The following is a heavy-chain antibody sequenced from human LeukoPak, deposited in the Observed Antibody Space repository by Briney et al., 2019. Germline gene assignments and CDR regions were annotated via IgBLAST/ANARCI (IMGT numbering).Heavy chain of an antibody. CDR1: GNYW. Sequence: GGSLRLSYAASGNYWMHWVRQAPGKGLVWVSHINSDGSWTSYADSVKGRFTISKDNAKNTVYLQMNSLRAEDTAVYYCVSFYGTYWGRGTLVTVSS. CDR2: INSDGSWT. J-gene: IGHJ4*02. D-gene: IGHD2/OR15-2a*01. V-gene: IGHV3-74*01. CDR3: VSFYGTY.